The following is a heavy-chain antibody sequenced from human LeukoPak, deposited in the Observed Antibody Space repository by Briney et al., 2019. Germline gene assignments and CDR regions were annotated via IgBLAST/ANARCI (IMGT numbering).Heavy chain of an antibody. D-gene: IGHD6-6*01. CDR1: GGSIGSYY. V-gene: IGHV4-59*08. CDR2: IYYSGST. J-gene: IGHJ4*02. Sequence: SETLSLTCTVSGGSIGSYYWTWIRQPPGKGLEWIGYIYYSGSTNYNPSLKSRVTISVDTSKKQFSLNLSSVTAADTAVYYCARWVTASSIDFWGQGTLVTVSS. CDR3: ARWVTASSIDF.